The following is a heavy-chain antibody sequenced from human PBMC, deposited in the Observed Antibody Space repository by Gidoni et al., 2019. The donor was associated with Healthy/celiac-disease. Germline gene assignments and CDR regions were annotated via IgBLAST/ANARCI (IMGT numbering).Heavy chain of an antibody. CDR3: ARVLHYDFWSGYYSYYYGMDV. CDR1: GYTFTSYD. D-gene: IGHD3-3*01. J-gene: IGHJ6*02. Sequence: QVQLVQSGAEVKKPGASVKVSCKASGYTFTSYDINWVRQATGQGLEWMGWMNPNSGNTGYAQKFQGRVTMTRNTSISTAYMELSSLRSEDTAVYYCARVLHYDFWSGYYSYYYGMDVWGQGTTVTVSS. CDR2: MNPNSGNT. V-gene: IGHV1-8*01.